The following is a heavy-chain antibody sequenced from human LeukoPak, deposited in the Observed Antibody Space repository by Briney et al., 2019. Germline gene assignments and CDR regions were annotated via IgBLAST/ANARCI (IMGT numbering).Heavy chain of an antibody. V-gene: IGHV4-38-2*01. Sequence: SETLSLTCAVSGYSISSGYYWGWIRQPPGKGLEWIGGIYHSGNPYYNPSLKSRVTISVDTSKNQVSLRLRSVTAADTAVYYCARALYYFDYWGQGTPVTVSS. CDR2: IYHSGNP. J-gene: IGHJ4*02. CDR1: GYSISSGYY. CDR3: ARALYYFDY.